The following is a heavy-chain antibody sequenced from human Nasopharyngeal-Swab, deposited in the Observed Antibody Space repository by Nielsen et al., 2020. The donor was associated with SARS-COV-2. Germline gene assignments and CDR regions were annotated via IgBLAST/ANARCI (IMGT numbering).Heavy chain of an antibody. CDR1: GFTFSNAW. CDR3: TRTEDSLAGMEV. V-gene: IGHV3-15*05. Sequence: GESLKISCAASGFTFSNAWMSWVRQAPGKGLEWVGRIKSKTDGGTTDYAAPVKGRFTISRDDSKNTLYLQMNSLRAEDTAVYYCTRTEDSLAGMEVWGQGTTVTVSS. J-gene: IGHJ6*02. CDR2: IKSKTDGGTT. D-gene: IGHD3-22*01.